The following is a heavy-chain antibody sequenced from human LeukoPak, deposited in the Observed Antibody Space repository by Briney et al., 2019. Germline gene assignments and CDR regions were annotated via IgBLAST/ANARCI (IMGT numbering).Heavy chain of an antibody. CDR3: ARDQFPYYYGSGSSPFDY. V-gene: IGHV1-3*01. Sequence: ASVKVSCEASGYTFTSYAMHWVRQAPGQRLEWMGWINAGNGNTKYSQKFQGRVTITRDTSASTAYMELSSLRSEDTAVYYCARDQFPYYYGSGSSPFDYWGQGTLVTVSS. CDR2: INAGNGNT. D-gene: IGHD3-10*01. CDR1: GYTFTSYA. J-gene: IGHJ4*02.